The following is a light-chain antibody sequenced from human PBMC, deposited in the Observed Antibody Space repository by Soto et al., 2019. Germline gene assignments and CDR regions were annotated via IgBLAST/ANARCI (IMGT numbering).Light chain of an antibody. V-gene: IGLV2-14*01. CDR1: TRDVGAYNY. CDR3: SSYTTTDTYV. CDR2: DVS. Sequence: QSVLTQPASVSGSPGQSITISCTGTTRDVGAYNYVSWFQQYPGKAPKLMIYDVSTRPSGVSYRFSGSKSGNTASLTISGLQAEDEADYYCSSYTTTDTYVFGTGTKVTVL. J-gene: IGLJ1*01.